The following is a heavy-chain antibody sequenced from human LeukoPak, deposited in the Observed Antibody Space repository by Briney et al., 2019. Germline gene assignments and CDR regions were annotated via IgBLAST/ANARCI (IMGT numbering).Heavy chain of an antibody. D-gene: IGHD2-15*01. J-gene: IGHJ4*02. CDR2: IRNDGSNK. CDR1: GFTFSSYG. CDR3: AKALFVVVATAFDY. Sequence: GGSLRLSCAASGFTFSSYGMHWVRQAPGKGLEWVAFIRNDGSNKYYADSVKGRFTISRDKSKNTLYLRMNSLRAEDTAVYYCAKALFVVVATAFDYWGQGTMVTVSS. V-gene: IGHV3-30*02.